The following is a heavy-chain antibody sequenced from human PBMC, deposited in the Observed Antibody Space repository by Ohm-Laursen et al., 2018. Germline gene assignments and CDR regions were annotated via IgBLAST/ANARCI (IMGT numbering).Heavy chain of an antibody. CDR2: IWYDGSNK. CDR3: ARDRYQLGSGRDAFDV. CDR1: GFTFSSHA. V-gene: IGHV3-33*01. J-gene: IGHJ3*01. Sequence: SLRLSCAASGFTFSSHAIHWVRQAPGKGLEWVGVIWYDGSNKKYADSVKGRFTISRDNSNNTQDLQMNSLRVEDTGIYYCARDRYQLGSGRDAFDVWGQGTMVTVSS. D-gene: IGHD3-10*01.